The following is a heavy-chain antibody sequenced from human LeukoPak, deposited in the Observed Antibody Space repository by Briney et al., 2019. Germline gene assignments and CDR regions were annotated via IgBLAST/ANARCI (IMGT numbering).Heavy chain of an antibody. CDR1: GFTFDDYA. D-gene: IGHD3-22*01. CDR2: ISWNSGSI. J-gene: IGHJ4*02. Sequence: GGSLRLSCAASGFTFDDYAMHWVRQAPGKGLEWVSGISWNSGSIGYADSVKGRFSISRDNAKNSLYLQMNSLRAEDTALYYCAKVLENYYDSSGYYQAFDYWGQGTLVTVSS. CDR3: AKVLENYYDSSGYYQAFDY. V-gene: IGHV3-9*01.